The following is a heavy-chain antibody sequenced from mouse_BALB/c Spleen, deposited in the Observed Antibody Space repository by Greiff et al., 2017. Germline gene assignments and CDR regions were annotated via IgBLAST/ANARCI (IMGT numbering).Heavy chain of an antibody. CDR3: TRAYGTGYAMDY. Sequence: LKQPGSELVRPGASVKLSCKASGYTFTSYWMHWVKQRPGQGLEWIGNIYPGSGSTNYDEKFKSKATLTVDTSSSTAYMQLSSLTSEDSAVYYCTRAYGTGYAMDYWGQGTSVTVSS. CDR1: GYTFTSYW. D-gene: IGHD1-1*01. J-gene: IGHJ4*01. V-gene: IGHV1S22*01. CDR2: IYPGSGST.